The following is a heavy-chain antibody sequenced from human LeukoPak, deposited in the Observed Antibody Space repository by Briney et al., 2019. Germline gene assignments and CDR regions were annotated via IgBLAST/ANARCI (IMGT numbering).Heavy chain of an antibody. CDR2: IYYTGST. D-gene: IGHD6-19*01. Sequence: FGAPFLTCTVSGGSISSYYWSWVRQPPGEGVVGFGYIYYTGSTYYNPSLTSRVTISVDTSRDQFSLRLSSVTAADTAVYYCARHGSRAVAGYFDYWGQGTLVTVSS. CDR1: GGSISSYY. CDR3: ARHGSRAVAGYFDY. V-gene: IGHV4-59*08. J-gene: IGHJ4*02.